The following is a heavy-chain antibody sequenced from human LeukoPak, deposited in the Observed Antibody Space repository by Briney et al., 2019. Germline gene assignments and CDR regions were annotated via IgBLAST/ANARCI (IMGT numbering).Heavy chain of an antibody. D-gene: IGHD4-23*01. J-gene: IGHJ4*02. CDR1: GLTFSDYY. CDR2: ISSSGSTI. CDR3: AKLANDYGGNSVDY. V-gene: IGHV3-11*01. Sequence: GGSLRLSCAASGLTFSDYYMSWIRQAPGKGLEWVSYISSSGSTIYYADSVKGRFTISRDNAKNSLYLQMNSLRAEDTAVYYCAKLANDYGGNSVDYWGQGTLVTVSS.